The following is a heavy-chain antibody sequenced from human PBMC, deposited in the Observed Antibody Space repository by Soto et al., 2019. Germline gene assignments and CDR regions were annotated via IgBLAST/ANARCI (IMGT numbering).Heavy chain of an antibody. D-gene: IGHD2-2*01. V-gene: IGHV4-4*07. CDR1: GGSISSYY. CDR2: IYTSGST. Sequence: SETLSLTCPVSGGSISSYYWSWIRPPAGKGLEWIGRIYTSGSTNYNPSLKSRVTMSVDTSKNQFSLKLSSVTAADTAVYYCARGLGYCSSTSCSSPSYYGMDVWGQGTTVTVLL. CDR3: ARGLGYCSSTSCSSPSYYGMDV. J-gene: IGHJ6*02.